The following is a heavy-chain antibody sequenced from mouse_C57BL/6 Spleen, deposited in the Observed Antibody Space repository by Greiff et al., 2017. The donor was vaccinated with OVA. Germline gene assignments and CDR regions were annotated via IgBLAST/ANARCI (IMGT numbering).Heavy chain of an antibody. D-gene: IGHD2-4*01. CDR2: ISYDGSN. Sequence: EVQVVESGPGLVKPSQSLSLTCSVTGYSITSGYYWNWIRQFPGNILEWMGYISYDGSNNYNPSLKNRISITRDTSKNQFFLKLNSVTTEDTATYYCARGHYNLYYFDYWGQGTTLTVSS. CDR1: GYSITSGYY. J-gene: IGHJ2*01. V-gene: IGHV3-6*01. CDR3: ARGHYNLYYFDY.